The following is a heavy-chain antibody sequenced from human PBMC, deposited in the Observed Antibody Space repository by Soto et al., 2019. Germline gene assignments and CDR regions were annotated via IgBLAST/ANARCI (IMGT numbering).Heavy chain of an antibody. CDR1: GFTFSSYS. CDR2: ISSSSSTI. J-gene: IGHJ4*02. V-gene: IGHV3-48*01. Sequence: EVQLVESGGGLVQPGGSLRLSCAASGFTFSSYSMNWVRQAPGKGLEWVSYISSSSSTIYYADSVKGRFTISRDNAKNSLYLQMNGLRAEDTAVYYCARPYGSSGWYKENYFDYWGQGTLVTVSS. CDR3: ARPYGSSGWYKENYFDY. D-gene: IGHD6-19*01.